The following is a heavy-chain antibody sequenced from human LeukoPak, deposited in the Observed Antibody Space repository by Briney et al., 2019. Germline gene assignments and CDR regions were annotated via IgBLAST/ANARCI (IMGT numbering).Heavy chain of an antibody. CDR3: TIIPNVILFTHYFEY. J-gene: IGHJ4*02. CDR2: IIPFLGTT. D-gene: IGHD2-21*01. CDR1: GGTFSSYA. Sequence: ASVKVSCKASGGTFSSYAISWVRQAPGQGLEWMGSIIPFLGTTNYAQKFQGRVTITADEPTRTAYMELTCVRSDDTAVYYCTIIPNVILFTHYFEYWGQGTLVTVSS. V-gene: IGHV1-69*11.